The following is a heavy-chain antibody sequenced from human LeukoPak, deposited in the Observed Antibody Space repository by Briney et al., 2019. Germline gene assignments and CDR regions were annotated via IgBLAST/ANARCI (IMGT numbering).Heavy chain of an antibody. J-gene: IGHJ4*02. CDR2: ISYDGSNK. V-gene: IGHV3-30*04. CDR1: GFTFSSYA. D-gene: IGHD4-17*01. Sequence: PGGSLRLSCAASGFTFSSYAMHWVRQAPGKGLGWVAVISYDGSNKYYADSVKGRFTISRDNSKNTLYLQMNSLRAEDTAVYYCARVGATVTTFFYFDYRGQGTLVTVSS. CDR3: ARVGATVTTFFYFDY.